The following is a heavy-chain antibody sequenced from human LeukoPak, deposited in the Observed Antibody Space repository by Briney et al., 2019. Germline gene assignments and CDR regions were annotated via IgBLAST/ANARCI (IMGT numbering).Heavy chain of an antibody. CDR3: AKDHRVYSGSYQVVSY. Sequence: PGGSLRLSCAASGFTFDDYGMSWIRQAPGKGLEWVSAISGSGGSTYYADSVKGRFTISRDNSKNTLYLQMNSLRAEDTAVYYCAKDHRVYSGSYQVVSYWGQGTLVTVSS. CDR1: GFTFDDYG. CDR2: ISGSGGST. D-gene: IGHD1-26*01. J-gene: IGHJ4*02. V-gene: IGHV3-23*01.